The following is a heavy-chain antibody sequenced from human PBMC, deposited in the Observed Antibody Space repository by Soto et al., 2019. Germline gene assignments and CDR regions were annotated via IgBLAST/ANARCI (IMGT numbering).Heavy chain of an antibody. V-gene: IGHV1-24*01. D-gene: IGHD2-15*01. J-gene: IGHJ6*02. Sequence: ASVKVSCKVPGYTPTELSMHWVRQAPGKGLEWMGGFDPEDGETIYAQKFQGRVTMTEDTSTDTAYMELSSLRSEDTAVYYCATGYSGGMDVWGQGTTVTVSS. CDR2: FDPEDGET. CDR1: GYTPTELS. CDR3: ATGYSGGMDV.